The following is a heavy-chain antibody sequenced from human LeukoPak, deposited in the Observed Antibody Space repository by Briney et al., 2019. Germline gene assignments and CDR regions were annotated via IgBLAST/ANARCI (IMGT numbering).Heavy chain of an antibody. CDR1: GDSISSSNW. CDR3: ASFQYDSEDY. J-gene: IGHJ4*02. CDR2: IYHSGST. Sequence: SETLSLTCAVSGDSISSSNWWSWVRQSPGKGLEWIGQIYHSGSTNYNPSLESRVTISVDTSKNQFSLKLSSVTAADTAVYYCASFQYDSEDYWGQGTLVTVSS. V-gene: IGHV4-4*02. D-gene: IGHD3-22*01.